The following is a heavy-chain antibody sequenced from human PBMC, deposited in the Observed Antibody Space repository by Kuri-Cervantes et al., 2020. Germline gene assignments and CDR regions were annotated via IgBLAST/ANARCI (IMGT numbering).Heavy chain of an antibody. CDR2: IRYDGSNK. J-gene: IGHJ2*01. CDR3: ARVADDSGWCFDL. Sequence: GGSLRLSCAASGFTFSSYWMHWVRQAPGKGLEWVAFIRYDGSNKYYADSVKGRFTLSRDNSKNTLYLQMNSLRAGDTAVYYCARVADDSGWCFDLWGRGTLVTVSS. D-gene: IGHD3-22*01. CDR1: GFTFSSYW. V-gene: IGHV3-30*02.